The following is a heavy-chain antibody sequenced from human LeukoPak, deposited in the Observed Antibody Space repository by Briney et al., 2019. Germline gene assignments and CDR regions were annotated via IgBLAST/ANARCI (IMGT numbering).Heavy chain of an antibody. CDR1: GYTFTGYY. CDR3: ARSSPAGIFVRY. V-gene: IGHV1-2*02. Sequence: GASVKVSCTASGYTFTGYYMHWVRQAPGQGLEWMGWINPNSGGTNYAQKFQGRVTMTRDTSISTAYMELSRLRSDDTAVYYCARSSPAGIFVRYWGQGTLVTVSS. CDR2: INPNSGGT. D-gene: IGHD2-2*02. J-gene: IGHJ4*02.